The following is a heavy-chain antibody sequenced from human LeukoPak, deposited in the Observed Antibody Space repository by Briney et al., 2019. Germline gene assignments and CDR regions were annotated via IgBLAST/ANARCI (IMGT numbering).Heavy chain of an antibody. V-gene: IGHV1-2*02. CDR3: ARVQGYCSDGRCLF. CDR1: GYSFTGYH. J-gene: IGHJ4*02. Sequence: ASVKVSCEASGYSFTGYHIHWVRQAPGQGLEWMGWVNPKSGDTDYAQKFKDRVTMTGDTSITTAYMELTRLTSDDTAVYYCARVQGYCSDGRCLFWGQGTLVTVSS. D-gene: IGHD2-15*01. CDR2: VNPKSGDT.